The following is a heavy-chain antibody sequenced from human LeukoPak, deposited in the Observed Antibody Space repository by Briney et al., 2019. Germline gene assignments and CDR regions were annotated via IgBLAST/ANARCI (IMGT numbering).Heavy chain of an antibody. V-gene: IGHV1-2*02. CDR2: INPNSGGT. CDR3: ARDPVLFLEWKWYYYMDV. Sequence: GASVKVSCKASGYTFTGYYMHWVRQAPGQGLEWMGWINPNSGGTNYAQKFQGRVTMTRDTSISTAYMELSRLRSDDTAVYYCARDPVLFLEWKWYYYMDVWGKGTTVTVSS. CDR1: GYTFTGYY. D-gene: IGHD3-3*01. J-gene: IGHJ6*03.